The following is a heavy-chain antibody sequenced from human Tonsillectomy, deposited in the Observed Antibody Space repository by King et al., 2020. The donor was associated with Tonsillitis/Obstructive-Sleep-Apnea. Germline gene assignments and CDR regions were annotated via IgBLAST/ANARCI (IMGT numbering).Heavy chain of an antibody. D-gene: IGHD3-3*01. Sequence: VQLVESGGGLVQPGGSLRLSCAASGFTFSSYAMSWVRQAPGKGLEWVSGISGSGGSTYYADSVKGRFTISRDNSENTLYLQMNSLRAEDTAVYYCAKDSGFLEWFHYMDVWGKGTTVTVSS. J-gene: IGHJ6*03. CDR1: GFTFSSYA. V-gene: IGHV3-23*04. CDR2: ISGSGGST. CDR3: AKDSGFLEWFHYMDV.